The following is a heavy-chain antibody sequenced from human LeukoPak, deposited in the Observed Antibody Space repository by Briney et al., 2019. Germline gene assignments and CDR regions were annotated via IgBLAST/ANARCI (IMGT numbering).Heavy chain of an antibody. J-gene: IGHJ4*02. Sequence: SGGSLRLFCAVSEFRLNSYGMHWVRQAPGKGLQGVASQWYDGTNKYHAESVKGRFTIRRDISETTLYLQMNSLRAEDTAMYYCARARNNYNSRGYSALDYWGQGNLVTVSS. CDR3: ARARNNYNSRGYSALDY. V-gene: IGHV3-33*01. CDR2: QWYDGTNK. D-gene: IGHD3-22*01. CDR1: EFRLNSYG.